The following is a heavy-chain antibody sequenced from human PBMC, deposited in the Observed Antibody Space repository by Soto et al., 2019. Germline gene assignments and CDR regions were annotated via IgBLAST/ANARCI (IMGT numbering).Heavy chain of an antibody. Sequence: PSETLSLTCTVSGGSISSGDYYWSWIRQPPGKGLEWIGYIYYSGSANYNPSLKSQVTMSVDKSKNHFSLNLGSLSAADTAVYYCARYIAASGNYYFDDWGLGTVVTVSS. V-gene: IGHV4-30-4*01. CDR2: IYYSGSA. J-gene: IGHJ4*02. D-gene: IGHD6-25*01. CDR1: GGSISSGDYY. CDR3: ARYIAASGNYYFDD.